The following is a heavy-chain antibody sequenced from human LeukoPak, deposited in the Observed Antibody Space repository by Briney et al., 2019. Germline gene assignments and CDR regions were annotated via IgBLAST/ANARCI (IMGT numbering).Heavy chain of an antibody. CDR1: GFTFSNAW. CDR2: INHSGST. CDR3: ARGPPVVYAPTGYFQH. D-gene: IGHD2-8*02. J-gene: IGHJ1*01. V-gene: IGHV4-34*01. Sequence: PGGSLRLSCAASGFTFSNAWMSWIRQPPGKGLEWIGEINHSGSTNYNPSLKSRVTISVDTSKNQFSLKLSSVTAADTAVYYCARGPPVVYAPTGYFQHWGQGTLVTVSS.